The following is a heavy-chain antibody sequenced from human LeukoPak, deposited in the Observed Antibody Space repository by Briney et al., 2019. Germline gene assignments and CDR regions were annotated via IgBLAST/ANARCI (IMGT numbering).Heavy chain of an antibody. Sequence: ASVKVSCKASGYTFTDYYIQWVRKAPGQGLEWMGWINPNSGGTNSAQKFQGRVTMTRDTPVSTAYMELSRLRSDDTAVYYCARDHCTSSGCYEYYYYGVDVWGQGTTVTVSS. D-gene: IGHD2-2*01. V-gene: IGHV1-2*02. J-gene: IGHJ6*02. CDR3: ARDHCTSSGCYEYYYYGVDV. CDR1: GYTFTDYY. CDR2: INPNSGGT.